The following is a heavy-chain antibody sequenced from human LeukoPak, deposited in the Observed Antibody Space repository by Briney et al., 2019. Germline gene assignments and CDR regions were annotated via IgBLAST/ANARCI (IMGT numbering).Heavy chain of an antibody. Sequence: SETLSLTCTVSGGSISGYYWSWIRQPPGKGLEWIGEIYHSGSTNYNPSLKSRVTISVDKSKNQFSLKLSSVTAADTAVYYCSRLPDPWGQGTLVTVSS. J-gene: IGHJ5*02. CDR1: GGSISGYY. CDR3: SRLPDP. V-gene: IGHV4-34*01. CDR2: IYHSGST.